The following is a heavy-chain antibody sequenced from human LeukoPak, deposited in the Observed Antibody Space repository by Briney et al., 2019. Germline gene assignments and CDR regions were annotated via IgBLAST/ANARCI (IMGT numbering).Heavy chain of an antibody. CDR1: GFTFSSYS. CDR3: GGGLRGYFSSTSCYPFFY. V-gene: IGHV3-21*01. D-gene: IGHD2-2*03. J-gene: IGHJ4*02. Sequence: GGSLRLSCAASGFTFSSYSLSWLRPPPGKGLEWVASISSSGSYIYYAASVKGRLTISRDKDKNSLYLQMNSLRAEDTAVYYCGGGLRGYFSSTSCYPFFYWGQGTLVTVSS. CDR2: ISSSGSYI.